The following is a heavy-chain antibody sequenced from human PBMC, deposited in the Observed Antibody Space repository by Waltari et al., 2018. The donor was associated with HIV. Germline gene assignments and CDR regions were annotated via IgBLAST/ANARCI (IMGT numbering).Heavy chain of an antibody. CDR3: ARHALRVGAAYWNFDL. J-gene: IGHJ2*01. CDR1: GGSVSSSSYF. CDR2: IYYTGRA. D-gene: IGHD1-26*01. V-gene: IGHV4-39*01. Sequence: QLQLQESGPGLVKPSETLSLTCTVPGGSVSSSSYFWCWIRQPPGKGLEWIGRIYYTGRAYYNPSLKSRVTISVDTSKNQFSLKVTSVTAADTAVYYCARHALRVGAAYWNFDLWGRGTLVTVSS.